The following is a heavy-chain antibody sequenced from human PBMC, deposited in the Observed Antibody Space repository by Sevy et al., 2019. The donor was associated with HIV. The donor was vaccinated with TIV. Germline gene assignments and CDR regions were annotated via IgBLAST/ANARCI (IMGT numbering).Heavy chain of an antibody. Sequence: GGYLRLSCAASGFTLNNYAMNWVRQAPGKGLEWVSGISGSGVSTYYADSVKGRFTISRDNRKNTLYLQMNSLRAEDTAVYYCAKDSYFDNTLFDYWGQGTLVTVSS. V-gene: IGHV3-23*01. CDR3: AKDSYFDNTLFDY. CDR2: ISGSGVST. CDR1: GFTLNNYA. D-gene: IGHD3-22*01. J-gene: IGHJ4*02.